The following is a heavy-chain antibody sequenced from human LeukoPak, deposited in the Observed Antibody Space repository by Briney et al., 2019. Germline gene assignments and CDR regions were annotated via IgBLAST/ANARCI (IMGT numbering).Heavy chain of an antibody. D-gene: IGHD3-10*01. CDR3: ARNHGYSFDS. J-gene: IGHJ4*02. Sequence: GRSLRLSCAASGFTFSSYAMHWVRQAPGKGLEWVAVIWYDGNNKYYADSVKGRFTISRDNSKNTLHLQVNSLRAEDTAVYYCARNHGYSFDSWGQGTLVTVSS. CDR2: IWYDGNNK. CDR1: GFTFSSYA. V-gene: IGHV3-33*08.